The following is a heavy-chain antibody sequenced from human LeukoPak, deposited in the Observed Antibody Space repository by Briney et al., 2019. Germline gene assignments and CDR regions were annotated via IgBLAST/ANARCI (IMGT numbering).Heavy chain of an antibody. D-gene: IGHD3-16*02. CDR1: GGSISSYW. CDR3: ARGGYTISSYRFDY. Sequence: SETLSLTCSVSGGSISSYWWSWIRQPAGKGLEFIGRIYTTGRTNYNPSLKSRVSMSVDTSKNKFSLELRSVTAADTAVYFCARGGYTISSYRFDYWGQGALVTVSS. V-gene: IGHV4-4*07. CDR2: IYTTGRT. J-gene: IGHJ4*02.